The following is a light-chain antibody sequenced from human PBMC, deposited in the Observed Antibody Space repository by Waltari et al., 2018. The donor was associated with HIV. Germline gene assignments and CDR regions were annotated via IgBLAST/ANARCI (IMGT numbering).Light chain of an antibody. V-gene: IGLV1-47*01. J-gene: IGLJ2*01. CDR2: RNS. CDR3: QSADSSGIYEI. Sequence: QSALTQPPSTSGTPGQTVTIPCSGSSSNIGDNYVSWYQQLPGTAPKLLIYRNSQRPSGVRDRFSGSNSGTIATLTISGVQAEDEAAYYCQSADSSGIYEIFGGGTKVIVL. CDR1: SSNIGDNY.